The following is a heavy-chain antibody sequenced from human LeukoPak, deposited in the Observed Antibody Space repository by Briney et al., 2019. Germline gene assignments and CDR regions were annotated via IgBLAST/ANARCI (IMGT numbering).Heavy chain of an antibody. CDR1: GXTFSSYA. J-gene: IGHJ4*02. CDR2: ISDSGSST. Sequence: GGSLRLSCAASGXTFSSYAMSWVRQAPGKGLEWVSTISDSGSSTYYTDSVKGRFTFSRDNSKNTLHLQMNSLRAEDTAVYYCTKDHGFYSSGWHPLFDHWGQGTLVTVTP. D-gene: IGHD6-19*01. V-gene: IGHV3-23*01. CDR3: TKDHGFYSSGWHPLFDH.